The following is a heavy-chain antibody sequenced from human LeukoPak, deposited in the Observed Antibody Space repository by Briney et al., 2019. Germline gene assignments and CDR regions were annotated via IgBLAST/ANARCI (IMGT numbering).Heavy chain of an antibody. J-gene: IGHJ6*03. Sequence: GASVKVSCKASGYTFTYYGLNWVRQAPGQGLECLGGINTNTGNPTYAQGFTGRFVFSFDTSAKTAYLQITSLNTEDTAINYCARSRRVVVPSTLNSADDYYYYMDVWGKGTTVTVSS. CDR3: ARSRRVVVPSTLNSADDYYYYMDV. CDR1: GYTFTYYG. CDR2: INTNTGNP. V-gene: IGHV7-4-1*02. D-gene: IGHD2-15*01.